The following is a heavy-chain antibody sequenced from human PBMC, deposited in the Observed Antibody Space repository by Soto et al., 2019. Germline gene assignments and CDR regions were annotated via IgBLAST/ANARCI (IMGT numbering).Heavy chain of an antibody. CDR2: ISPMFGAA. CDR3: AREVQFHTPAFVY. V-gene: IGHV1-69*19. CDR1: GGTFNTYA. J-gene: IGHJ4*02. Sequence: QVQLVKSGAELKKPGSSVKVSCQSSGGTFNTYAMNWVRQAPGQAPEWMGAISPMFGAANYAPKFQGRVTTTADESTGTSYMQLSSMTSEDTALYFCAREVQFHTPAFVYWGQGTLVTVSS.